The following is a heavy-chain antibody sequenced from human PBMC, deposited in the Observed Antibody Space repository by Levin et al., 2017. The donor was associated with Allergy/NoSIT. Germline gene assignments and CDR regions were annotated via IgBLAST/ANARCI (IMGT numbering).Heavy chain of an antibody. CDR3: AKDLMSCSGGSCYSAPDY. Sequence: LSLTCAASGFPFRSHAMNWVRQVPGKGLEWVSSMSGDGGTTNYVDSVRGRFTISRDKTNNTLYLQMNSLRVEDTAIYYCAKDLMSCSGGSCYSAPDYWGQGTLVTVSS. D-gene: IGHD2-15*01. V-gene: IGHV3-23*01. CDR2: MSGDGGTT. J-gene: IGHJ4*02. CDR1: GFPFRSHA.